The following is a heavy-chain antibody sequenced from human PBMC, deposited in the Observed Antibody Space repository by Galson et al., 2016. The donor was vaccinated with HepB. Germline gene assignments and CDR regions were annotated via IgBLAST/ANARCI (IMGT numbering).Heavy chain of an antibody. J-gene: IGHJ6*02. CDR1: GFTFDDYT. D-gene: IGHD3-10*01. V-gene: IGHV3-43*01. Sequence: SLRLSCAASGFTFDDYTMHRVRQVPGKGLEWVGLISWDGRSPDYADSVRGRFTISRDNRQNLMYLQMNGLTTEDTALYYCGKDWGSLWESSGKGMDVWGQGTTVIVSS. CDR2: ISWDGRSP. CDR3: GKDWGSLWESSGKGMDV.